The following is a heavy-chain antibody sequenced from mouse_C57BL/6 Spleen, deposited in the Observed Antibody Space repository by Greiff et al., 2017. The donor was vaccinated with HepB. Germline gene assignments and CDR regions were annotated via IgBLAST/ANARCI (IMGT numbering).Heavy chain of an antibody. CDR2: IYPGSGST. CDR1: GYTFTSYW. D-gene: IGHD1-1*01. Sequence: QVQLQQPGTELVKPGASVKLSCKASGYTFTSYWLHWVKQRPGQGLEWIGDIYPGSGSTNYNEKFKSKATLTVDTSSSTAYMQLSSLTSEDSAVYYCARDYGSSYWYFDVWGTGTTVTVSS. V-gene: IGHV1-55*01. J-gene: IGHJ1*03. CDR3: ARDYGSSYWYFDV.